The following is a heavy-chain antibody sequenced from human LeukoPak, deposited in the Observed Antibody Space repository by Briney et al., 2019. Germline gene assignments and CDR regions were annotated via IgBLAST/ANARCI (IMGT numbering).Heavy chain of an antibody. D-gene: IGHD3-16*01. CDR1: GYTFTGYY. CDR3: AASAEAPFGGDY. J-gene: IGHJ4*02. Sequence: VASVKVSCKASGYTFTGYYMHWVRQAPGQGLEWMGWINPNSGGTNYAQKFQGRVTMTRDTSISTAYMELSSLRSEDTAVYYCAASAEAPFGGDYWGQGTLVTVSS. CDR2: INPNSGGT. V-gene: IGHV1-2*02.